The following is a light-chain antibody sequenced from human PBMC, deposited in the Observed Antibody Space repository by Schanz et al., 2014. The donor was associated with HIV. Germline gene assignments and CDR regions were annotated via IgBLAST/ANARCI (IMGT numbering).Light chain of an antibody. CDR3: QQYSSSPRT. V-gene: IGKV3-15*01. CDR2: GAS. J-gene: IGKJ1*01. CDR1: QSVNNN. Sequence: EVVMTQSPATLSLSPGERATLSCRASQSVNNNLAWYQQKPGQAPRLLLYGASTRATGVPARFSGSGSGTEFTLTISSLQSEDFAVYYCQQYSSSPRTFGQGTKVEI.